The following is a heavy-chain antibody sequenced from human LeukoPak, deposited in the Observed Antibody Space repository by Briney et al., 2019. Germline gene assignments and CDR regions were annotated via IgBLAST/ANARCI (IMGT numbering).Heavy chain of an antibody. Sequence: PSETLSLTCTVSGVSLCSGGYFWPWIRQHPGEGLEWIGYIYYDGYTSYSPSLKSRLTISLDTSNNEFSLELTSVTAAGTVVYYCAREYLRAFDYWGQGALVTVCS. CDR3: AREYLRAFDY. CDR1: GVSLCSGGYF. CDR2: IYYDGYT. V-gene: IGHV4-31*03. J-gene: IGHJ4*02. D-gene: IGHD5/OR15-5a*01.